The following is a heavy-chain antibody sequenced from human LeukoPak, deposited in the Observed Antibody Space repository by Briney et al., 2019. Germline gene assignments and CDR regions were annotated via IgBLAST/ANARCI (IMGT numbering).Heavy chain of an antibody. V-gene: IGHV4-59*01. J-gene: IGHJ3*02. CDR2: IYYSGST. CDR1: GDSISSYY. CDR3: ASGDYYYDSSGHAFDI. D-gene: IGHD3-22*01. Sequence: PSETLSLTCTVSGDSISSYYWSWIRQPLGKGLEWIGYIYYSGSTNYNPSLKSRVTISVDTSKNQFSLKLSSVTAADTAVYYCASGDYYYDSSGHAFDIWGQGTMVTVSS.